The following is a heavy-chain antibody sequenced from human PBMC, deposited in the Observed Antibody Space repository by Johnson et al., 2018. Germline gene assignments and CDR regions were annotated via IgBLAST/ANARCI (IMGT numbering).Heavy chain of an antibody. CDR1: GYSFTSYW. CDR3: ARQTERELGDAFDI. J-gene: IGHJ3*02. Sequence: EVQLVESGAEVKKPGESLKIACKGSGYSFTSYWIGWVRQMPGKGLEWMGIIYPDDSDTRYSPPFRGQVTNSADKSISTAYLQWNNLKAADTAMYYCARQTERELGDAFDIWGQGTVVTVSS. CDR2: IYPDDSDT. D-gene: IGHD1-26*01. V-gene: IGHV5-51*01.